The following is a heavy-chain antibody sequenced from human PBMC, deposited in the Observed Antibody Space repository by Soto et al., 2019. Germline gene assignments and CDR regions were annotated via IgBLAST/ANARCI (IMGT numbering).Heavy chain of an antibody. V-gene: IGHV4-59*01. CDR3: ARERGNWNNAFEI. J-gene: IGHJ3*02. CDR1: GASISSYY. CDR2: VYYSGTT. D-gene: IGHD1-1*01. Sequence: QVQLQESGPGLVKPSETLSLTCSVSGASISSYYWSWIRQPPGKGLEWIGYVYYSGTTTYNPSLQSRVSMSLDTTNSQFSLRLSSVTAADTAVYYCARERGNWNNAFEIWGQGTMVTVSS.